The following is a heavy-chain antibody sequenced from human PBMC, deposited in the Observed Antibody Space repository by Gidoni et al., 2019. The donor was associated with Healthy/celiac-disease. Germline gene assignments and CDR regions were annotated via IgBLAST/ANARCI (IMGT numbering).Heavy chain of an antibody. CDR2: IYYSGRP. CDR1: GGSLSSYY. Sequence: QVQLQESGPGLVTPSENLSLTCTVSGGSLSSYYWSWIRQPPGKGLEWIGYIYYSGRPNYNPSLKSRVTISVDTSKNQFSLKLSSVTAADTAVYYCARDPAYYDILSGDAFDIWGQVTMVTVSS. CDR3: ARDPAYYDILSGDAFDI. D-gene: IGHD3-9*01. J-gene: IGHJ3*02. V-gene: IGHV4-59*01.